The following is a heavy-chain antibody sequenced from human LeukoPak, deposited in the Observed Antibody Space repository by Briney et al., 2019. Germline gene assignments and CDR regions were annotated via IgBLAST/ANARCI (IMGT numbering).Heavy chain of an antibody. Sequence: GGSLRLSCAASGFTFSNYGMSWVRQAPGKGLEWVSGISGSGGSTYYADSVKGRFTISRDNSKNTLYLQMNSLTAEDTAVFYCAKEMYYYGSGSSSDYWGQGTLVTVSS. CDR3: AKEMYYYGSGSSSDY. V-gene: IGHV3-23*01. D-gene: IGHD3-10*01. CDR2: ISGSGGST. J-gene: IGHJ4*02. CDR1: GFTFSNYG.